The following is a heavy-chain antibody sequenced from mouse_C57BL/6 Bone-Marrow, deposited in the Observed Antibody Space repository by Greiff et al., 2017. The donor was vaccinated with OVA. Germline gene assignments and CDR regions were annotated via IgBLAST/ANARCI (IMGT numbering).Heavy chain of an antibody. D-gene: IGHD2-1*01. CDR2: IDPENGDT. V-gene: IGHV14-4*01. Sequence: VQLQQSGAELVRPGASVKLSCTASGFNIKDDYMHWVKQRPEQGLEWIGWIDPENGDTEYASKFQGKATITADTSSNTAYLQLSSLTSEDTAVYYCTTDGIIFADWGQGTLVTVSA. J-gene: IGHJ3*01. CDR1: GFNIKDDY. CDR3: TTDGIIFAD.